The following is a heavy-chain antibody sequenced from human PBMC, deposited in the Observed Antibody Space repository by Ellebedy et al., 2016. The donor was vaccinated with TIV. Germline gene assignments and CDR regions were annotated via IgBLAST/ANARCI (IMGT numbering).Heavy chain of an antibody. CDR3: ARDGAGRWDY. CDR2: IYYIGIT. Sequence: MPSETLSLTCNVSGGSISTFYWSWIRQPPGKGLEFIGYIYYIGITNYNPSLESRVAISIDTSENQFSLRLSPVTAADTAVYYCARDGAGRWDYWGPGTLVTVSS. J-gene: IGHJ4*02. D-gene: IGHD4-23*01. V-gene: IGHV4-59*01. CDR1: GGSISTFY.